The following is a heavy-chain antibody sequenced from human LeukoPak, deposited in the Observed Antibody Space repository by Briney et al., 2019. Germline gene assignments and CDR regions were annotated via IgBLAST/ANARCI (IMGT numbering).Heavy chain of an antibody. CDR3: ATYSHRDDILTGRPSYFDY. CDR2: IYYSGST. D-gene: IGHD3-9*01. CDR1: GGSISSSSYY. Sequence: SETLSLTCTVSGGSISSSSYYWGWIRQPPGKGLEWIGSIYYSGSTYYNPSLKSRVTISVDTSKNQFSLKLSSVTAADTAVYYCATYSHRDDILTGRPSYFDYWGQGTLVTVSS. V-gene: IGHV4-39*01. J-gene: IGHJ4*02.